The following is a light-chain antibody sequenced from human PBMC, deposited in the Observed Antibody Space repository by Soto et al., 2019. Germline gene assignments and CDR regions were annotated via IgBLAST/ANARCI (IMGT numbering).Light chain of an antibody. CDR3: QRFGTSPPWT. CDR2: VAS. CDR1: QSFFNY. V-gene: IGKV3-11*01. Sequence: EIVLTQSPATLSLSPGERATLSCRASQSFFNYLAWYQQKPGQAPRLLISVASNRATGIPARFSGSGSETDFTLTISSLESEDFAVYYCQRFGTSPPWTFGQGTKVDI. J-gene: IGKJ1*01.